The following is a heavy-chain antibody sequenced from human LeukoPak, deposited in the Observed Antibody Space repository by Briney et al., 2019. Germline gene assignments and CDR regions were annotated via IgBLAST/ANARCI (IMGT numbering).Heavy chain of an antibody. CDR2: IWYDGSDK. CDR3: ASSSGWYLSSDY. Sequence: PGRSLRLSCAASGFTFRTYGMHWVRQAPGKGLEWVAVIWYDGSDKYHADSVKGRFTISRDNPKNMLYLQMNSLRAEDTAVYYCASSSGWYLSSDYWGQGTLVTVSS. J-gene: IGHJ4*02. V-gene: IGHV3-33*01. CDR1: GFTFRTYG. D-gene: IGHD6-19*01.